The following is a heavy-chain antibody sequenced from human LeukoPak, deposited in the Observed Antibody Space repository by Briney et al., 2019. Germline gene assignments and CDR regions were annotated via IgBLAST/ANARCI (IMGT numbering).Heavy chain of an antibody. Sequence: GGSLRLSCAASGFTFSSYAMSWVRQAPGKGLDWVSAISGSGGSTYYADSVKGRFTISRDNSKNTLYLQMNSLRAEDTAVYYCARYGSGSYYKAPFDYWGQGTLVTVSS. D-gene: IGHD3-10*01. CDR1: GFTFSSYA. CDR3: ARYGSGSYYKAPFDY. CDR2: ISGSGGST. J-gene: IGHJ4*02. V-gene: IGHV3-23*01.